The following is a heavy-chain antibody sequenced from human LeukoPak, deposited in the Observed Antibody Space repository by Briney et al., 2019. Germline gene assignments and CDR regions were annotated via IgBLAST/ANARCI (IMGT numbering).Heavy chain of an antibody. Sequence: GGSLRLSCAASGFTVSSNYMSWVRQAPGKGLEWVSVIYSGGSTYYADSVKGRFTISRDNSKNTLYLQMNSLRAEDTAVYYCVRGSGLAAFDIWGQGTMVTVSS. J-gene: IGHJ3*02. CDR2: IYSGGST. D-gene: IGHD3-3*01. CDR1: GFTVSSNY. V-gene: IGHV3-53*01. CDR3: VRGSGLAAFDI.